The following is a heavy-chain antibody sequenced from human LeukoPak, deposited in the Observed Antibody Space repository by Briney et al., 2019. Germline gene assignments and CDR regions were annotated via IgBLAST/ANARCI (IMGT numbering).Heavy chain of an antibody. CDR3: AKAPVTTCSGAYYYPFDF. CDR1: GFTFSIFA. J-gene: IGHJ4*02. V-gene: IGHV3-23*01. D-gene: IGHD2-15*01. Sequence: GGSLRLSCAASGFTFSIFAMNWVRQAPWKGLEWVSLISVSGNTYHADAVKGQSATARDSYTITRYHQMNSLRPEDAAVYYCAKAPVTTCSGAYYYPFDFWGQGTLVTVSS. CDR2: ISVSGNT.